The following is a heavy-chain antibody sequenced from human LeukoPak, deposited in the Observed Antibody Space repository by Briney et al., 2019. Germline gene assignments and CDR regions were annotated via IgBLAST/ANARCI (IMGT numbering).Heavy chain of an antibody. CDR1: GFTFSSYW. J-gene: IGHJ4*02. CDR2: IKQDGSEK. V-gene: IGHV3-7*01. Sequence: GGSLRLSCAASGFTFSSYWMSWVRQAPGKGLEWVANIKQDGSEKYYVDSVKGRFTISRDNAKNSLYLQMNSLRAEDTAVYYCARDLQNVLRFLEWYPLDYWGQGTLVTVSS. CDR3: ARDLQNVLRFLEWYPLDY. D-gene: IGHD3-3*01.